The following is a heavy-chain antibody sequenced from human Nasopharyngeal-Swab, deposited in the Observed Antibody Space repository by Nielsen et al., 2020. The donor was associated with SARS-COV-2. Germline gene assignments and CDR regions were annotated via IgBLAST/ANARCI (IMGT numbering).Heavy chain of an antibody. D-gene: IGHD4-23*01. CDR2: IYYSGST. J-gene: IGHJ5*02. V-gene: IGHV4-39*01. Sequence: SETLSLTCTVSGGSISSSSYYWGWIRQPSGKGLEWIGSIYYSGSTHYNPSLKSRVTISVDTSKNQFSLKVSSVTAADTAVYYCARHGTTVVTRSPGWFDPWGQESLVTVSS. CDR1: GGSISSSSYY. CDR3: ARHGTTVVTRSPGWFDP.